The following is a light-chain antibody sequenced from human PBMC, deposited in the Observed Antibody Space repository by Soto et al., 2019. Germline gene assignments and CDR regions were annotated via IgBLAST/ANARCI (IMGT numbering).Light chain of an antibody. Sequence: QSVLTQPASVSGSPGQSITISCTGTSSDVGGYNYVSRYQQHPGKATKLMIYEVSNRPSGVSNRFSVSKSGNTATLTISGLQAEDESDYDCSSYTRSSTRVFGGGTKLTVL. CDR1: SSDVGGYNY. V-gene: IGLV2-14*01. CDR2: EVS. CDR3: SSYTRSSTRV. J-gene: IGLJ3*02.